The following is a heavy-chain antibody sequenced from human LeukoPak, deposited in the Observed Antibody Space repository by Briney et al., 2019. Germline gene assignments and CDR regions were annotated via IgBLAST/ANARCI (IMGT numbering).Heavy chain of an antibody. CDR2: INPNSGGT. CDR1: GYTFTGYY. Sequence: ASVKVSCKASGYTFTGYYMHWVRQAPGQGLEWMGWINPNSGGTNYAQKFQGRVTMTRDTSISTAYMELSRLRSDDTAVYYCARAESIVVVIVPGWGAFDIWGQGTMVTVSS. D-gene: IGHD3-22*01. CDR3: ARAESIVVVIVPGWGAFDI. J-gene: IGHJ3*02. V-gene: IGHV1-2*02.